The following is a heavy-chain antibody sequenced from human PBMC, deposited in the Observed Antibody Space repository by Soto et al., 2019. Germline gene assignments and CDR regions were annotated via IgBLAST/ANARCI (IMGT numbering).Heavy chain of an antibody. CDR1: GGPFSSHT. J-gene: IGHJ2*01. D-gene: IGHD4-17*01. CDR2: IIRALGTT. V-gene: IGHV1-69*08. CDR3: ARPDFGDYWYFDL. Sequence: QDQLVQSGAEVKKPGSSVKVSCKAFGGPFSSHTFSWVRQAPGQGLEWMGRIIRALGTTTYAQKFQGRVTITADESVTTVYMELNSLRTEDTAVYYCARPDFGDYWYFDLWGRGTLVTVSS.